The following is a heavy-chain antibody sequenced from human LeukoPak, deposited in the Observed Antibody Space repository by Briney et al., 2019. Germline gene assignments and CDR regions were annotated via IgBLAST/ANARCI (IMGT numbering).Heavy chain of an antibody. CDR3: ARDLGYLWFDP. D-gene: IGHD3-16*01. CDR2: INPSGGST. Sequence: GASVKVSCKASGYTFTSYYMHWVRQAPGHGLEWLGIINPSGGSTSYAQKFQGRVTMTRDTSTSTVYMVLSSLISEDTAVYYWARDLGYLWFDPWGQGTLVTVSS. J-gene: IGHJ5*02. V-gene: IGHV1-46*01. CDR1: GYTFTSYY.